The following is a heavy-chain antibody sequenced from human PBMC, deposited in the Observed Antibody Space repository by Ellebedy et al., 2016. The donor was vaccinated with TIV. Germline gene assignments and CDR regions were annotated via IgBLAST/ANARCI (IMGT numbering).Heavy chain of an antibody. J-gene: IGHJ4*02. CDR3: ARGYNAALDN. D-gene: IGHD1-1*01. CDR1: GFTFSNHW. CDR2: INGDGTVS. Sequence: PGGSLRLSCAASGFTFSNHWMHWVRQAPGKGLVWLSRINGDGTVSVYVDSVKGRFTISSDDASNTLFLQMSSLSAEDTAVYYCARGYNAALDNWGQGTRVTVSS. V-gene: IGHV3-74*01.